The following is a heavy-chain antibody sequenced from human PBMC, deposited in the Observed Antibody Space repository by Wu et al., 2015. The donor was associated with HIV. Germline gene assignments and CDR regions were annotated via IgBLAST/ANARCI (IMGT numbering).Heavy chain of an antibody. V-gene: IGHV1-2*02. CDR3: AREVPWEQVFDDAFDV. Sequence: QVQMVQSGAELKKPGASVKVSCKASGYVFTDYYIHWIRQAPGQGLEWMGWMNTNSGGTHYSQKFQGRVSMTRDTSSSTAYMQLSGLRSDDTAVYYCAREVPWEQVFDDAFDVWGQGTMVTVSS. J-gene: IGHJ3*01. D-gene: IGHD1/OR15-1a*01. CDR1: GYVFTDYY. CDR2: MNTNSGGT.